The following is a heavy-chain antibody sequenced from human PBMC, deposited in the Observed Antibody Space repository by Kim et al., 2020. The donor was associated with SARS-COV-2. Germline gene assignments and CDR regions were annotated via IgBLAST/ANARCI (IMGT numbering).Heavy chain of an antibody. J-gene: IGHJ3*02. Sequence: SETLSLTCTVSGGSISSSSYYWGWIRQPPGKGLEWIGSIYYSGSTYYNPSLKSRVTISVDTSKNQFSLKLSSVTAADTAVYYCARHLAYSDAFDIWGQGTMVTVSS. CDR2: IYYSGST. V-gene: IGHV4-39*01. CDR3: ARHLAYSDAFDI. CDR1: GGSISSSSYY. D-gene: IGHD2-15*01.